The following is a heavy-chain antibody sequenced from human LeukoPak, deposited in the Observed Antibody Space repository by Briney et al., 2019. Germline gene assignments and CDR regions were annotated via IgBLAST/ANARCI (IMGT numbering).Heavy chain of an antibody. CDR2: IKQDGGEK. Sequence: GGSLRLSCAASGFTFSSYWMSWVRQAPGKGLEWVANIKQDGGEKYYVDSVKGRFTISRDNAKNSLYLQMNSLRAEDTAVYYCARDGMATITPNDYYYYMDVWGKGTTVTVSS. V-gene: IGHV3-7*01. CDR1: GFTFSSYW. J-gene: IGHJ6*03. D-gene: IGHD5-24*01. CDR3: ARDGMATITPNDYYYYMDV.